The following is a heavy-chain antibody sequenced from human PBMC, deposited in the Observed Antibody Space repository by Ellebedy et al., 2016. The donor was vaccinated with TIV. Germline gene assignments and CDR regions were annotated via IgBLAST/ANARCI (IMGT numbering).Heavy chain of an antibody. Sequence: SLKISCAASGFTFDDYAIHWVRQGPGKGLEWVSGISWNSGSIGYADSVKGRFSTSRDNAKHSLYLQMNSMRLEDTALYYCVRASLEYYGSGKRGPFDSWGQGTLVTVSS. CDR3: VRASLEYYGSGKRGPFDS. J-gene: IGHJ4*02. V-gene: IGHV3-9*01. D-gene: IGHD3-10*01. CDR2: ISWNSGSI. CDR1: GFTFDDYA.